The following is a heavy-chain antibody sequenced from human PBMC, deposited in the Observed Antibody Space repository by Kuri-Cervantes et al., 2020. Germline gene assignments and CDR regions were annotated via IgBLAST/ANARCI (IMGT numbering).Heavy chain of an antibody. Sequence: GGSLRLSCAASGFTFSSYAMHWVRQAPGKGLEWVSYISSSGSTIYYADSVKGRFTISRDNSKNTLHLQMSSLRAEDTAVYYCAKLTRFAEEPFDYWGQGTLVTVSS. CDR3: AKLTRFAEEPFDY. CDR2: ISSSGSTI. D-gene: IGHD4-23*01. CDR1: GFTFSSYA. V-gene: IGHV3-48*01. J-gene: IGHJ4*02.